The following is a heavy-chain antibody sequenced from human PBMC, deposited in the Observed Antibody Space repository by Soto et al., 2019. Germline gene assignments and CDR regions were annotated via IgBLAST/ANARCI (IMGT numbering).Heavy chain of an antibody. J-gene: IGHJ5*01. V-gene: IGHV3-33*01. CDR3: ARGLRSVLDS. CDR2: ISRGEKIK. CDR1: GFILSTFG. D-gene: IGHD6-6*01. Sequence: PEGSLRLSCVASGFILSTFGLPWVRQAPGKGLERVAVISRGEKIKQSADSVRGRFAISRELSKNTLYLKMTSLSAGDTAINPCARGLRSVLDSWGRGPLFT.